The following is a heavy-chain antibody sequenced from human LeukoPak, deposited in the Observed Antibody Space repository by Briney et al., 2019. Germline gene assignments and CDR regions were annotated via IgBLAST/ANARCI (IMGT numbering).Heavy chain of an antibody. CDR3: ARDVSVWNLTGSY. CDR1: GITFSSHA. V-gene: IGHV3-23*01. Sequence: PGGSLRLSCAASGITFSSHALSWVRQAPGKGLEWVSVIGGSGDSTYYADSVKGRFTISRDNSKNTLYLQMNGLRAEDTAVYYCARDVSVWNLTGSYWGQGTLVTVSS. CDR2: IGGSGDST. D-gene: IGHD1-1*01. J-gene: IGHJ4*02.